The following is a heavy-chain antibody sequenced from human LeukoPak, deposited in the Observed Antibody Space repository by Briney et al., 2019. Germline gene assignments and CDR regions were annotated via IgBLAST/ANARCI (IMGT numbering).Heavy chain of an antibody. Sequence: GGSLRLSCAASGFTFSSYGMHWVCQAPGKGLEWVAFIRYDGSNKYYADSVKGRFTISRDNSKNTLYLQMNSLRAEDTAVYYCAKDFRQGLRSLYWGQGTLVTVSS. CDR2: IRYDGSNK. CDR3: AKDFRQGLRSLY. CDR1: GFTFSSYG. D-gene: IGHD4-17*01. V-gene: IGHV3-30*02. J-gene: IGHJ4*02.